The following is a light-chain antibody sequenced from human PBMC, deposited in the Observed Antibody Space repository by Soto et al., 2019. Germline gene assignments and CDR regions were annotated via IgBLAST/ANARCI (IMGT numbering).Light chain of an antibody. CDR1: QSVLYSSNNRNY. J-gene: IGKJ4*01. V-gene: IGKV4-1*01. CDR3: QQYYNTPLT. CDR2: WAS. Sequence: DIVMTQSPDALAVSVGERVTINCKSSQSVLYSSNNRNYLAWYQQKPGQPPKLLIYWASTRESGVPDRFSGSGSGTDFTLTISSLQAEDVAVYYCQQYYNTPLTFGGGTKVDI.